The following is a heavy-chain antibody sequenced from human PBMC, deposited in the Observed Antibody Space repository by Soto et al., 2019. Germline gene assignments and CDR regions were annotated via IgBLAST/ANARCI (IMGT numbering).Heavy chain of an antibody. CDR1: GGSISSGGDS. CDR3: ARDYYGMDV. Sequence: SDTLSLTCTVSGGSISSGGDSWTWIRQSPGKGLEWIGYTYQSGSAYYNPSLKSRVTISVDRSKNQFSLNLTSVTAADTAVYYCARDYYGMDVWGQGTTVTVSS. V-gene: IGHV4-30-2*06. CDR2: TYQSGSA. J-gene: IGHJ6*02.